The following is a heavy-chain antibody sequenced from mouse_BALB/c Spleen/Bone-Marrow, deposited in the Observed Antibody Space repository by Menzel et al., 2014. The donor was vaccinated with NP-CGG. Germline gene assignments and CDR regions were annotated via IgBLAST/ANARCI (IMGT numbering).Heavy chain of an antibody. Sequence: EVQLQQSGPELVKPGASMKISCKASGYSFTGYTMNWVKRIHGKNLEWIGLINPYNDNTNYNQKFKGKATLIVDKSSSTAYMELLSLTSEDSAVYYCARSGTVVGTYYFVYWGQGTTLTVSS. CDR3: ARSGTVVGTYYFVY. CDR1: GYSFTGYT. D-gene: IGHD1-1*01. V-gene: IGHV1-37*01. J-gene: IGHJ2*01. CDR2: INPYNDNT.